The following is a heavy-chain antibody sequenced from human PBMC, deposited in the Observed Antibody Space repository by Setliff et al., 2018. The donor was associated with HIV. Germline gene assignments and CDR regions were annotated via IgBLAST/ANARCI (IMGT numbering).Heavy chain of an antibody. CDR3: SRHLGYCSTTNSC. Sequence: GGSLRLSCAASGFTFIFSNFWMSWVRQAPGKGLEWVANIKQDGSEKNYVDSVKGRFTVSRDNSKNTLYLQMNSLRSEDTAVYYCSRHLGYCSTTNSCWGQGTPVTVSS. J-gene: IGHJ4*02. V-gene: IGHV3-7*01. CDR1: GFTFIFSNFW. D-gene: IGHD2-2*03. CDR2: IKQDGSEK.